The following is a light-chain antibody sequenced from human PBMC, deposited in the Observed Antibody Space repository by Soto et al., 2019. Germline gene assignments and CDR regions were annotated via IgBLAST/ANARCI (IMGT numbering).Light chain of an antibody. CDR2: GAS. CDR3: QQRNSYPWT. J-gene: IGKJ1*01. Sequence: DIQLTQSPSSLSASVGDRVTITCRASQGISSYLAWYQQKPGKAPKFLIYGASTLQSGVPSRFSGSGSGTEFTLTIRSLQPEDFATYYCQQRNSYPWTFGQGTKVDIK. CDR1: QGISSY. V-gene: IGKV1-9*01.